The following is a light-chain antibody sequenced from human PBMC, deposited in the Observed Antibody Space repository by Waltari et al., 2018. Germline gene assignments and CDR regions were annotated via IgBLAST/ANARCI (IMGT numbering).Light chain of an antibody. CDR1: SSDVGGYNY. V-gene: IGLV2-14*03. CDR3: SSYTSSSTRV. CDR2: DVS. J-gene: IGLJ3*02. Sequence: QSALTQPASVSGSPGQSITISCTGTSSDVGGYNYVSLYQQHPGKAPKLMIYDVSNRPSGVSNRVSGSKSGNTASLTISGLQAEDEADYYCSSYTSSSTRVFGGGTKLTVL.